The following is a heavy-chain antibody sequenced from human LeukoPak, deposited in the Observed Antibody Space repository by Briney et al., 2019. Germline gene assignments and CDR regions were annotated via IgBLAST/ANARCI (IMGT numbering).Heavy chain of an antibody. CDR2: IIPIFGTA. CDR3: ATTASSGYYPPPYYFDY. J-gene: IGHJ4*02. V-gene: IGHV1-69*06. CDR1: GGTFSSYA. Sequence: SVKVSCKASGGTFSSYAISWVRQAPGQGLEWMGGIIPIFGTANYAQKFQGRVTITVDKSTSTAYMELSSLRSEDTAVYYCATTASSGYYPPPYYFDYWGQGTPVTVSS. D-gene: IGHD3-22*01.